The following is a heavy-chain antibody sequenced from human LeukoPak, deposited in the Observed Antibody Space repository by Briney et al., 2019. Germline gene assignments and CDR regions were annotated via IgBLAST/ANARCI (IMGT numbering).Heavy chain of an antibody. CDR2: IRSKAYGGTT. CDR1: GFTFGDYA. J-gene: IGHJ5*02. Sequence: GGSLRLSCTASGFTFGDYAMSWFRQAPGKGLEWVGFIRSKAYGGTTEYAASVKGRFTISRDDSKSIAYLQMNSLKTEDTAVYYCTRDRGALGGALGYCSSTSCYADNWFDPWGQGTLVTVSS. V-gene: IGHV3-49*03. D-gene: IGHD2-2*01. CDR3: TRDRGALGGALGYCSSTSCYADNWFDP.